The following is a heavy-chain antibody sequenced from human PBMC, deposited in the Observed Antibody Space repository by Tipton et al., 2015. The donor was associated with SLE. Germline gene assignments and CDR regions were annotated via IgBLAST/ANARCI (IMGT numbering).Heavy chain of an antibody. CDR1: GYSISSGYY. J-gene: IGHJ3*01. CDR3: ATVDYFDSGDAFDF. Sequence: TLSLTCSVSGYSISSGYYWGWIRQPPGKGLEWIGITNQGGGTYYNSSLKSRVTISLDASKNQFSLKLSSVTAADTAVYYCATVDYFDSGDAFDFWGHGSMVTVSS. CDR2: TNQGGGT. D-gene: IGHD3-22*01. V-gene: IGHV4-38-2*02.